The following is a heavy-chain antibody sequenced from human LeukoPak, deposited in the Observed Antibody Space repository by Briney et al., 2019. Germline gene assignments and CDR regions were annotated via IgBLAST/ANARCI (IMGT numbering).Heavy chain of an antibody. CDR1: GGSISSGDYY. CDR2: IYYGGST. D-gene: IGHD3-3*01. J-gene: IGHJ5*02. V-gene: IGHV4-30-4*01. CDR3: AREDYDFWSGYPGWFDP. Sequence: SETLSLTCTVSGGSISSGDYYWSWIRQPPGKGLEWIGYIYYGGSTYYNPSLKSRVTISVDTSKNQFSLKLSSVTAADTAVYYCAREDYDFWSGYPGWFDPWGQGTLVTVSS.